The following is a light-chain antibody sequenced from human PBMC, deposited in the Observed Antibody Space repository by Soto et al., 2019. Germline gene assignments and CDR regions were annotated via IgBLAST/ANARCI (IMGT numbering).Light chain of an antibody. V-gene: IGKV3-20*01. Sequence: EIVLTQSPGALSLTPGERATLSCRASQSVSSSYLAWYQQKPGQAPRLLIYGASSRATGIPDRFSGSGSGTDFTLTISRLEPEDFAVYYCQQYGSSPQTFGHGSKVDNK. CDR2: GAS. J-gene: IGKJ1*01. CDR1: QSVSSSY. CDR3: QQYGSSPQT.